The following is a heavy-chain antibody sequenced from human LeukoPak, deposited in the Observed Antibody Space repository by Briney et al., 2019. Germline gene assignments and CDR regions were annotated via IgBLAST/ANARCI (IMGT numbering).Heavy chain of an antibody. CDR1: GFTFDDYA. CDR2: ISWNSGSI. V-gene: IGHV3-9*01. CDR3: AKDISSNYVGWFDP. J-gene: IGHJ5*02. D-gene: IGHD4-11*01. Sequence: GGSLRLSCAASGFTFDDYAMHWVRQAPGKGLEWVSGISWNSGSIGYADSVKGRFTISRDNAKNSLYLQMNSLRAEDTASYYCAKDISSNYVGWFDPWGQGTLVTVSS.